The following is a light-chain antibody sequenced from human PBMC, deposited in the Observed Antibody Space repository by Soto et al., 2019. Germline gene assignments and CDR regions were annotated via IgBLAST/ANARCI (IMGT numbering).Light chain of an antibody. V-gene: IGKV1-5*03. J-gene: IGKJ1*01. CDR3: QQYNDNWT. CDR1: QSISSW. Sequence: DMQMTQSPSTLSASVGDRVTITCRGSQSISSWLAWYQQKPGQAPKLLIYKASTLQSGVPSRFSGSGSGTEFTLAISSLQPDDSSTYYCQQYNDNWTFGQGTKVEIK. CDR2: KAS.